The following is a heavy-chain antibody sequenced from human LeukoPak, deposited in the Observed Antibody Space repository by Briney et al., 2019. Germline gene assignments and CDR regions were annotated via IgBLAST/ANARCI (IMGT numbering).Heavy chain of an antibody. J-gene: IGHJ4*02. D-gene: IGHD3-10*01. CDR3: ARESMVRANHGYYFDY. Sequence: GGSLRLSCAASGFTFSSYVMHWVRQAPGKGLEWVAIISYDGSNEYYADSVKGRFTISRDNSKNTLYLQMNSLRAADTAVYYCARESMVRANHGYYFDYWGQGTLVTVSS. CDR1: GFTFSSYV. CDR2: ISYDGSNE. V-gene: IGHV3-30*04.